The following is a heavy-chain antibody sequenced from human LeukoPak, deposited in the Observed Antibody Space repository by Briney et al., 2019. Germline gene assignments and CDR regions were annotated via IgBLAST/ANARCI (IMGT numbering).Heavy chain of an antibody. D-gene: IGHD1-20*01. CDR2: ISAYNGNT. Sequence: ASVKVSCKASGYTFTSYGISWVRQAPGQGLEWMGWISAYNGNTNYAQKLQGRVTMTTDTSTSTAYMELRSLRSDDTAVYYCARGNWNDEGDLSINVYYFDYWGQGTLVTVSS. CDR1: GYTFTSYG. V-gene: IGHV1-18*01. CDR3: ARGNWNDEGDLSINVYYFDY. J-gene: IGHJ4*02.